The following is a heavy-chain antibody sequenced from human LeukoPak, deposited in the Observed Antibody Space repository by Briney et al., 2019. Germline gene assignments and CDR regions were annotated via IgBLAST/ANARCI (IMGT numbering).Heavy chain of an antibody. V-gene: IGHV1-69*04. CDR1: GGTFSSYA. Sequence: SVKVSCKASGGTFSSYAISWVRQAPGQGLEWMGRIIPILGIANYAQKFQGRVTITADKSTSTAYMELSSLRSEDTAVYYCARDVLGGSSGPPADWGQGTLVTVSS. J-gene: IGHJ4*02. CDR3: ARDVLGGSSGPPAD. CDR2: IIPILGIA. D-gene: IGHD3-22*01.